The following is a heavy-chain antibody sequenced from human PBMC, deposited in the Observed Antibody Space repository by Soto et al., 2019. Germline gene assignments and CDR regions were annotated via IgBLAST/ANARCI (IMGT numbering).Heavy chain of an antibody. CDR3: AKDKADYYDSSGYPDAFDI. J-gene: IGHJ3*02. CDR2: ISGSGGST. CDR1: GFSFSSYA. D-gene: IGHD3-22*01. Sequence: GGSLRLSWAASGFSFSSYAMSWVSKAQGKGLEWVSAISGSGGSTYYADSVKGRFTISRDNYKNTLYLQMNSLRVEDTALYYCAKDKADYYDSSGYPDAFDIWGQGTMVTASS. V-gene: IGHV3-23*01.